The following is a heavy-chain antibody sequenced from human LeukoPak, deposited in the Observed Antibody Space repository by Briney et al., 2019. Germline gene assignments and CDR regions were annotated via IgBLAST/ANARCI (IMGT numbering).Heavy chain of an antibody. Sequence: SETLSPTCAVSGYSISSGYYWGWIRQPPGKGLEWIGSIYHSGSTYYNPSLKSRVTISVDTSKNQFSLKLSSVTAADTAVYYCARLGGYVSYFDYWGQGTLVTVSS. J-gene: IGHJ4*02. CDR3: ARLGGYVSYFDY. D-gene: IGHD5-12*01. V-gene: IGHV4-38-2*01. CDR2: IYHSGST. CDR1: GYSISSGYY.